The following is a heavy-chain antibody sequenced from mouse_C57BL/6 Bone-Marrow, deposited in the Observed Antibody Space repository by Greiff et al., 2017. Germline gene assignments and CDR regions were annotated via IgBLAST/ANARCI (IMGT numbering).Heavy chain of an antibody. D-gene: IGHD1-1*01. J-gene: IGHJ1*03. V-gene: IGHV1-72*01. CDR3: ASEATGSSYGYIDV. Sequence: QVQLQQPGAELVKPGASVKLSCKASGYNFTSYCMHWVKQRPGRGLEWIGRIDPNSGGTKYNEKFPSKATLTADKPSSTAYLQLSSLTSEDSAVCNCASEATGSSYGYIDVWGTGTTLTVSS. CDR2: IDPNSGGT. CDR1: GYNFTSYC.